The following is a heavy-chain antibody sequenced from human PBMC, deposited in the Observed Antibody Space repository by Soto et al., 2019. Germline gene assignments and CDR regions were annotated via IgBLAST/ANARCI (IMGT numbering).Heavy chain of an antibody. J-gene: IGHJ3*02. V-gene: IGHV3-23*01. Sequence: EVQLLESGGGLVQPGGSLRLSCAASGFTFSTYAMSWVRQAPGKGLEWVSVVSDSGGSTYYADSVKGRFTVSRDTSKNTLYLQMNSLRAEDTAVYYCAKAAYSNYYDDAFDIWGQGTMVTVSS. D-gene: IGHD4-4*01. CDR1: GFTFSTYA. CDR3: AKAAYSNYYDDAFDI. CDR2: VSDSGGST.